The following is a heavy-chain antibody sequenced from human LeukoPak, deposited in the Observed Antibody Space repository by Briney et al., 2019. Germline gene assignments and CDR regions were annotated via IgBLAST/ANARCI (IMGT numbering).Heavy chain of an antibody. Sequence: ASVKVSCKASGYTFIGYYMHWVRQAPGQGLEWMGWINPNSGGTNYAQKFQGRVTMTRDTSISTAYMELSRLRSDDTAVYYCASEDRIVGATSVGAFDIWGQGTMVTVSS. V-gene: IGHV1-2*02. J-gene: IGHJ3*02. D-gene: IGHD1-26*01. CDR2: INPNSGGT. CDR3: ASEDRIVGATSVGAFDI. CDR1: GYTFIGYY.